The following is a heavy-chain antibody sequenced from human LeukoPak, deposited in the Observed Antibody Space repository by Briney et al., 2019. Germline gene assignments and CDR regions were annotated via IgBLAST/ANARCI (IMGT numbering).Heavy chain of an antibody. D-gene: IGHD6-13*01. CDR3: ARGDRIAAAGTALDY. J-gene: IGHJ4*02. CDR2: IIPIFGTA. CDR1: GGTFSSYA. V-gene: IGHV1-69*13. Sequence: SVKVSCKASGGTFSSYAISWVRQAPGRGLEWMGGIIPIFGTANYAQKFQGRVTITADESTSTAYMELSSLRSEDTAVYYCARGDRIAAAGTALDYWGQGTLVTVSS.